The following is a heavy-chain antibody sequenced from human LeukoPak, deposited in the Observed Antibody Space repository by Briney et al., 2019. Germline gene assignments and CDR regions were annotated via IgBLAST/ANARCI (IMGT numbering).Heavy chain of an antibody. CDR3: VTGGHYSGS. V-gene: IGHV3-7*01. CDR2: ITPDGSEK. D-gene: IGHD3-22*01. CDR1: GITFSDHW. Sequence: GGSLRVSCAASGITFSDHWTSWVRQAPGKGLEWVANITPDGSEKNYVDSVKGRFTISRDNAKNSLYLQMSSLRAEDSAVYYCVTGGHYSGSWGQGSLVTVSS. J-gene: IGHJ5*02.